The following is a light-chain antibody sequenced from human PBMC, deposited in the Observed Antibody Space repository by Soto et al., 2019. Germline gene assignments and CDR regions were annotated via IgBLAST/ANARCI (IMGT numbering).Light chain of an antibody. CDR3: SSYTTTSTAV. Sequence: QSALTQPASVSGSPGQSITISCTGTSSDIDAYNYVSWYQQYPGKAPKLMIYEVSNRPSGVSNRFSGPKSGNTASLTISGLQAEDEADYYCSSYTTTSTAVFGGGTQLTVL. CDR1: SSDIDAYNY. J-gene: IGLJ7*01. V-gene: IGLV2-14*01. CDR2: EVS.